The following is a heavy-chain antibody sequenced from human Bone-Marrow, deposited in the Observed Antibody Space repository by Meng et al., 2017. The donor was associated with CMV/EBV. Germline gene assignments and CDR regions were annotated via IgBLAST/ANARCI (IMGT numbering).Heavy chain of an antibody. D-gene: IGHD2-2*01. CDR2: IYYSGST. CDR3: AREVCSSTSCYYYYGMAV. Sequence: SETLSLTCTVSGGSISSSSYYWGWIRQPPGKGLEWIGSIYYSGSTYYNPSLKSRVTISVDTSKNQFSLKPSSVTAADTAVYYCAREVCSSTSCYYYYGMAVWGQGTTVTGSS. V-gene: IGHV4-39*07. J-gene: IGHJ6*01. CDR1: GGSISSSSYY.